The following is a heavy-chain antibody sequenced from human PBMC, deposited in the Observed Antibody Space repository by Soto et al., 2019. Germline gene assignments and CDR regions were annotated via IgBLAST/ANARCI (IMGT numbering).Heavy chain of an antibody. Sequence: SETLSLTCAVYGGSFSNYYWSWIRQPPGKGLEWIGEINQSGITNYNPSLKSRVTISEDASKNQFSLKLSSVTAADTAVYYCARGNGIASRPADYWGQGTLVAVSS. J-gene: IGHJ4*02. CDR3: ARGNGIASRPADY. CDR2: INQSGIT. D-gene: IGHD6-13*01. V-gene: IGHV4-34*01. CDR1: GGSFSNYY.